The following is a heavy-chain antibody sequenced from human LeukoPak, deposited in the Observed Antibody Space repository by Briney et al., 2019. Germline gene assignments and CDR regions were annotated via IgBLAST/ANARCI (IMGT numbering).Heavy chain of an antibody. CDR1: GFTFSSYA. CDR2: MSYDGSNK. D-gene: IGHD3-22*01. CDR3: AKTQSDYYDSSGYDY. J-gene: IGHJ4*02. Sequence: GRSLRLSCAASGFTFSSYAMYWVRQAPGKGLEWVALMSYDGSNKYYADSVKGRFTISRDNSKNTLYLQMNSLRAEDTAVYYCAKTQSDYYDSSGYDYWGQGTLVTVSS. V-gene: IGHV3-30-3*02.